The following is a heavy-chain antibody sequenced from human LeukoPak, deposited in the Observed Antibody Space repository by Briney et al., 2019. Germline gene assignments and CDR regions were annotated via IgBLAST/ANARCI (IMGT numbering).Heavy chain of an antibody. CDR3: ARVVVGATLDAFDI. J-gene: IGHJ3*02. V-gene: IGHV4-38-2*02. Sequence: SETLSLTCTVSGYSITSAFYWGWIRQPPGKGLEWIGSIYHSGSTYYNPSLKSRVTISVDTSKNQFSLKLSSVTAADTAVYYCARVVVGATLDAFDIWGQGTMVTVSS. CDR2: IYHSGST. CDR1: GYSITSAFY. D-gene: IGHD1-26*01.